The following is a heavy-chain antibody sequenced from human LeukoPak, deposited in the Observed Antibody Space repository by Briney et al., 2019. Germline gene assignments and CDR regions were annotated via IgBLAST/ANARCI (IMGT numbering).Heavy chain of an antibody. J-gene: IGHJ4*02. D-gene: IGHD2-8*02. CDR2: INSDGRST. V-gene: IGHV3-74*01. CDR3: ARDNEFCTGGTCRLDY. Sequence: GGSLRLSCASPGFTFSFYWMHWVRQAPGKGLVWVSRINSDGRSTSYAGSVKGRFTISRDNAKNTLYLQMNSLRAEDTAVYYCARDNEFCTGGTCRLDYWGQGALVTVSS. CDR1: GFTFSFYW.